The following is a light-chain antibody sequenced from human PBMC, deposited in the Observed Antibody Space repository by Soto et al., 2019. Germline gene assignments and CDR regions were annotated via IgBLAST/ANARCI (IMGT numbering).Light chain of an antibody. CDR2: AVS. V-gene: IGKV3-20*01. J-gene: IGKJ1*01. Sequence: EIVFTQSPGSLSFSPVEIATLXFRXXQSVSSSYLAWYQQKPGQAPRLLIYAVSTRATGIPDRFSGSGSGTDFTLTISRLEPEDFAVYYCQQYGSSPPTTFGQGTKVDIK. CDR3: QQYGSSPPTT. CDR1: QSVSSSY.